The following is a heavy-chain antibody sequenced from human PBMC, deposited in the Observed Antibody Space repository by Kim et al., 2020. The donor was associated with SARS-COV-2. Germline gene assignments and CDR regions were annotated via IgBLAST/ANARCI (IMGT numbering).Heavy chain of an antibody. CDR3: AREGDCGGDCYSGGMDV. CDR1: GFTFSSYW. Sequence: GGSLRLSCAASGFTFSSYWMHWVRQAPGKGLVWVSRINSDGSSTSYADSVKGRFTISRDNAKNTLYLQMNSLRAEDTAVYYCAREGDCGGDCYSGGMDVWGQGTTVTVSS. D-gene: IGHD2-21*02. CDR2: INSDGSST. V-gene: IGHV3-74*01. J-gene: IGHJ6*02.